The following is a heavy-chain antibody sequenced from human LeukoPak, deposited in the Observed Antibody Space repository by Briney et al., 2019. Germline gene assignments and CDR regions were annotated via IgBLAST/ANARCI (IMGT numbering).Heavy chain of an antibody. CDR3: ARAFYSSGWSFDY. CDR2: IYYSGST. CDR1: GGSISSYY. J-gene: IGHJ4*02. D-gene: IGHD6-19*01. V-gene: IGHV4-59*01. Sequence: SETLSLTCTVSGGSISSYYWSWIRQPPGKGLEWIGYIYYSGSTNYNPSLKSRVTISVDTSKNQFSLKLSSVTAADTAVYYCARAFYSSGWSFDYWGQGTLVTVSS.